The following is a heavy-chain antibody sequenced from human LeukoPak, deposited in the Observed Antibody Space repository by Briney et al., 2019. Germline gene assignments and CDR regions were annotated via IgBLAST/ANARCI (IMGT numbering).Heavy chain of an antibody. V-gene: IGHV3-23*01. CDR2: ISDSGGGT. D-gene: IGHD3-16*01. CDR1: GFTFSNLA. J-gene: IGHJ4*02. Sequence: PGGSLRLSCAASGFTFSNLAMSWVRQAPGKGLQWVSAISDSGGGTFYADSVKGRFTISRDNSKNTLYLQMNSLRAEDTAVYYCAKVGVGWVAFEYWGQGTLVTVSS. CDR3: AKVGVGWVAFEY.